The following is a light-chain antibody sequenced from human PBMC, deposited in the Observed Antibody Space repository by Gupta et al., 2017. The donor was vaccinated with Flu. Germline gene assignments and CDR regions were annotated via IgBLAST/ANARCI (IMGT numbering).Light chain of an antibody. CDR2: QDE. CDR3: QACYSSSVV. J-gene: IGLJ2*01. V-gene: IGLV3-1*01. CDR1: RLDDKY. Sequence: SYEVSQPPSMSVSPGQTASITCSGDRLDDKYASWYQQKPGQSPVLVIYQDEKRTTGRPERFSGSNSGNTATLTISGTQDMDDGDYYCQACYSSSVVFGGGTKLTVL.